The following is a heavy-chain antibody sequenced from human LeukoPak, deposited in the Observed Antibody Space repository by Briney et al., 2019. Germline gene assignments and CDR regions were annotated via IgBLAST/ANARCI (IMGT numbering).Heavy chain of an antibody. V-gene: IGHV1-69*06. CDR3: ASRTHYVWGSYRYFDAFDI. J-gene: IGHJ3*02. D-gene: IGHD3-16*02. CDR1: GGTFSSYA. Sequence: GASVKVSCKASGGTFSSYAISWVRQAPGHGLEWMGGIIPIFGTANYAQKFQGRVTITADKSTSTAYMELSSLRSEDTAVYYCASRTHYVWGSYRYFDAFDIWGQGTMVTVSS. CDR2: IIPIFGTA.